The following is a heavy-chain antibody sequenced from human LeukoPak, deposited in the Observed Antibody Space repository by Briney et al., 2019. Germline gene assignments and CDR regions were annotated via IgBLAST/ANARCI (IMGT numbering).Heavy chain of an antibody. CDR1: VITLSNYG. J-gene: IGHJ4*02. CDR3: AKRGVVIRVILVGFHKEAYYFDS. V-gene: IGHV3-23*01. CDR2: ISGSGGST. D-gene: IGHD3-22*01. Sequence: GSLRLSCAVSVITLSNYGMSWVRQAPGKGLEWVAGISGSGGSTNYADSVKGRFTISRDNRKNTLYLQMNSLRVEDTAVYFCAKRGVVIRVILVGFHKEAYYFDSWGQGALVTVSS.